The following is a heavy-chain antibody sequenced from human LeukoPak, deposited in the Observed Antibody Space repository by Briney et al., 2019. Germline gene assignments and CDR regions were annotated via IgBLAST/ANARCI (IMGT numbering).Heavy chain of an antibody. V-gene: IGHV4-59*01. D-gene: IGHD3-10*01. Sequence: SETLSLTCTVSGGSISSYFWSWIRQPPGKGLQWIGYIYYSGSTIYNPSLKSRVTISVDTSKNQFSLKLSSVTAADTAVYYCARDSDTEELLDYWGQGTLVTVSS. J-gene: IGHJ4*02. CDR3: ARDSDTEELLDY. CDR1: GGSISSYF. CDR2: IYYSGST.